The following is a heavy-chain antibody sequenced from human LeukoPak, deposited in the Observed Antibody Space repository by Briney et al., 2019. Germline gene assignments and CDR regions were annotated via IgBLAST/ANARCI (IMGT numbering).Heavy chain of an antibody. J-gene: IGHJ4*02. CDR3: AREKQLLYRGSFDY. Sequence: PGGSLRLSCAASGSTFSSYWMSWVRQAPGKGLEWVANIKQDGSEKYYVDSVKGRFTISRDNAKNSLYLQMNSLRAEDTAVYYCAREKQLLYRGSFDYWGQGTLVTVSS. D-gene: IGHD2-2*02. V-gene: IGHV3-7*01. CDR2: IKQDGSEK. CDR1: GSTFSSYW.